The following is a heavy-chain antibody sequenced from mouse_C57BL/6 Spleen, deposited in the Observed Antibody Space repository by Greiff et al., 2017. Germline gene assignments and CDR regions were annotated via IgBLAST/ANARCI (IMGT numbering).Heavy chain of an antibody. CDR2: IDPETGGT. CDR3: TRRELYYYAMDY. Sequence: QVQLQQSGAELVRPGASVTLSCKASGYTFTDYEMHWVKQTPVHGLEWIGAIDPETGGTAYNQKFKGKAILTADKSSSTAYMELRSLTSEDSAVYYCTRRELYYYAMDYWGQGTSVTVSS. J-gene: IGHJ4*01. CDR1: GYTFTDYE. D-gene: IGHD1-1*02. V-gene: IGHV1-15*01.